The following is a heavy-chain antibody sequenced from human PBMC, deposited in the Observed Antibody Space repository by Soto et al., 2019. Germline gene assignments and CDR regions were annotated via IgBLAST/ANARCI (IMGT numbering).Heavy chain of an antibody. CDR3: ARRFNMHLGAGYI. V-gene: IGHV1-69*02. J-gene: IGHJ3*02. D-gene: IGHD3-9*01. CDR1: AGAFSSYI. Sequence: QVQLVQSGAEVKKPGSSVKVSCKASAGAFSSYIITWVRQAPGQGIEWMGRIIPSLGIANYAQKFQGRVTITADKSTGTAYMTISSLRSEDTAVDYSARRFNMHLGAGYIWCQGTMLNVS. CDR2: IIPSLGIA.